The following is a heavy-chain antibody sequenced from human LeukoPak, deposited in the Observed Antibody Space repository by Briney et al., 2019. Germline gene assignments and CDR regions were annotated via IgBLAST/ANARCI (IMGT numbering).Heavy chain of an antibody. J-gene: IGHJ4*02. CDR2: ISGRDGRT. CDR3: AKGSTRMIPSVDY. V-gene: IGHV3-23*01. CDR1: GLTFYTYA. D-gene: IGHD3-16*01. Sequence: PGGSLRLSCAVSGLTFYTYAMSWVRQAPGKGLEWVSAISGRDGRTYYTDSVKGRFTISRDNSKNTLYLQMNSLRAEDTAVYYCAKGSTRMIPSVDYWGQGTLVTVSS.